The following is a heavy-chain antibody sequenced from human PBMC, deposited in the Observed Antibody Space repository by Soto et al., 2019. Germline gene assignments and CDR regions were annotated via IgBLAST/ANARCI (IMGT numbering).Heavy chain of an antibody. CDR3: TSNMRLVRAGAFDI. Sequence: PGGSLRLSCAASGFTFSSYGMHWVRQAPGKGLEWVAVISYDGSNKYYADSVKGRFTISRDNSKNTLYLQMNSLKTEDTAVYYCTSNMRLVRAGAFDIRGQGTMVTVSS. D-gene: IGHD6-19*01. V-gene: IGHV3-30*03. CDR2: ISYDGSNK. CDR1: GFTFSSYG. J-gene: IGHJ3*02.